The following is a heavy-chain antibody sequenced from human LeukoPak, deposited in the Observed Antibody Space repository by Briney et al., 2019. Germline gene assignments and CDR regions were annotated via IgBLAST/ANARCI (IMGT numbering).Heavy chain of an antibody. Sequence: SETLSLTCTVSGGSISDSNYYWGWIRQPPGRGLEWIANIYYSGSTYYSPSLKSRVTVSVDTSKNQFSLKLSSVTAADTAIYYCARQSTIAAAKIDPWGQGSLDTVSS. V-gene: IGHV4-39*01. CDR3: ARQSTIAAAKIDP. CDR2: IYYSGST. J-gene: IGHJ5*02. CDR1: GGSISDSNYY. D-gene: IGHD6-25*01.